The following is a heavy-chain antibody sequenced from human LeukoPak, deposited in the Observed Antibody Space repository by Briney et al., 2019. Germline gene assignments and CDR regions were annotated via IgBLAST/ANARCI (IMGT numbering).Heavy chain of an antibody. Sequence: PGGSLRHSRAPSGFTFGSYWMQRFRPAPRRGLVWVSRINTDESGTNYTASPKGRPTISRDTAKNTLYLQMNGLRAEDRAVYYCVSTPDDYGDYGDYGDWGQGTLVTVSS. D-gene: IGHD4-17*01. CDR3: VSTPDDYGDYGDYGD. J-gene: IGHJ4*02. CDR1: GFTFGSYW. V-gene: IGHV3-74*01. CDR2: INTDESGT.